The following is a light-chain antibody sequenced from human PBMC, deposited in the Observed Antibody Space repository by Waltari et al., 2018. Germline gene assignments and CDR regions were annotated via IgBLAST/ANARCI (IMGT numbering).Light chain of an antibody. CDR2: GSS. CDR3: QQYYSLPWT. Sequence: EIVLTQSPGTLSLSPGERATLSCRASQSVSSNYLAWYQQRPGQAPRLLIHGSSSRATGIPDRFSGSGSGTDFTLTISRLEPEDFAVYYCQQYYSLPWTFGQGTRVDIK. V-gene: IGKV3-20*01. CDR1: QSVSSNY. J-gene: IGKJ1*01.